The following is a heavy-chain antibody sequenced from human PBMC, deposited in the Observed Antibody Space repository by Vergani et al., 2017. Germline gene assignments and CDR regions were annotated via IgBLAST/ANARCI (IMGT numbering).Heavy chain of an antibody. J-gene: IGHJ6*03. CDR1: CGPISSGSYY. Sequence: QVQLQESGSGLVKPSQTLSLTCTVFCGPISSGSYYWSWIRQPAGKGLEWIGRIYTSGCNNYNPFLKSRVTMSVDTSKNQFSLKLSSVTAADTAVYYCARDSGDQLRHYYYYYMDVWGKGTTVTVSS. D-gene: IGHD2-2*01. CDR3: ARDSGDQLRHYYYYYMDV. CDR2: IYTSGCN. V-gene: IGHV4-61*02.